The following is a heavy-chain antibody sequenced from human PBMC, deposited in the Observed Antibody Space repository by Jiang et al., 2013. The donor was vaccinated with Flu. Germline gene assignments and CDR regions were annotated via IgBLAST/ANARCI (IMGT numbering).Heavy chain of an antibody. Sequence: VRPTQTLTLTCTFSGFSLTTRGMCVTWIRQPPGKALEWLALVDWDDDKYFSSSLKTRLTISKDTSKNQVVLTMTNMDPVDTATYYCARSDGYRERNVFDFWGQGTMVTVSS. V-gene: IGHV2-70*01. CDR2: VDWDDDK. J-gene: IGHJ3*01. CDR1: GFSLTTRGMC. D-gene: IGHD3-16*02. CDR3: ARSDGYRERNVFDF.